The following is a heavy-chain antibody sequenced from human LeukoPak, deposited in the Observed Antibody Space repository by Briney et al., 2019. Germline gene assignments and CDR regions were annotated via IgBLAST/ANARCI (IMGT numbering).Heavy chain of an antibody. J-gene: IGHJ4*02. CDR1: GFTFSSYG. CDR2: ISSSSSYI. D-gene: IGHD6-13*01. CDR3: AREGQQLVLDY. Sequence: GGSLRPSCAASGFTFSSYGMHWVRQAPGKGLEWVSSISSSSSYIYYADSVKGRFTISRDNAKNSLYLQMNSLRAEDTAVYYCAREGQQLVLDYWGEGTLVTVSS. V-gene: IGHV3-21*01.